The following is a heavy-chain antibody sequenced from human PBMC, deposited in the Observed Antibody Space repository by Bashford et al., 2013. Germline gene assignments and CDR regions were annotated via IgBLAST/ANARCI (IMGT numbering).Heavy chain of an antibody. Sequence: ASVKVSCKASGYVFNRFGINWVRQAPGQGLKWMGWIDPHRGNTNLDQNFQGRVTMTADTSTNTAYMELRNLEFDDTAVYYCARGVVGDAFDMWGQGTVVTVSS. CDR2: IDPHRGNT. V-gene: IGHV1-18*01. CDR3: ARGVVGDAFDM. CDR1: GYVFNRFG. D-gene: IGHD2-15*01. J-gene: IGHJ3*02.